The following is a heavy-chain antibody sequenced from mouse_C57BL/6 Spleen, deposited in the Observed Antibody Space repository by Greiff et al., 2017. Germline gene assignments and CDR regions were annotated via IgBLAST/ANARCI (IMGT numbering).Heavy chain of an antibody. D-gene: IGHD1-1*01. CDR1: GFNIKDDY. J-gene: IGHJ3*01. CDR2: IDPENGDT. CDR3: TSMPYYYGSRDFAY. Sequence: EVQLQQSGAELVRPGASVKLSCTASGFNIKDDYMHWVKQRPEQGLEWIGWIDPENGDTAYASKFQGKATITADTSSNTAYLQLSSLTSEDTAVYYCTSMPYYYGSRDFAYWGQGTLVTVSA. V-gene: IGHV14-4*01.